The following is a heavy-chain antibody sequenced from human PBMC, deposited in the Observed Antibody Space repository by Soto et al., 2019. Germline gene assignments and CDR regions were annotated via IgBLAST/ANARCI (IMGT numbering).Heavy chain of an antibody. J-gene: IGHJ6*02. V-gene: IGHV3-30*03. CDR1: GFVFSSYG. CDR2: ISCNGNNK. Sequence: QVQLVESGGAVVQPGRSLRLSCAASGFVFSSYGMHWVRQAPGKGLEWVTVISCNGNNKYYADSVKGRFTISRDNSKNTLYLQMNGLRPEHTAVYYCARVGTVFGVAPYGMDVWGQGTTVTVSS. D-gene: IGHD3-3*01. CDR3: ARVGTVFGVAPYGMDV.